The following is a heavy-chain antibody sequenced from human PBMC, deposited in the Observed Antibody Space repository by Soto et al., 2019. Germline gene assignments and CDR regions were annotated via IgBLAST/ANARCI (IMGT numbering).Heavy chain of an antibody. CDR1: GYSFASYW. CDR2: ICPGDCDT. J-gene: IGHJ6*04. CDR3: ARRSWFTLGFFHDGMDV. V-gene: IGHV5-51*01. Sequence: PGESLKISCQGSGYSFASYWIGWVRQMPGKDLEWMRVICPGDCDTRYSASFPGQVTIAAGESLRTADMQWTGLKAWDKALYYRARRSWFTLGFFHDGMDVGGTGTTATVSS. D-gene: IGHD6-13*01.